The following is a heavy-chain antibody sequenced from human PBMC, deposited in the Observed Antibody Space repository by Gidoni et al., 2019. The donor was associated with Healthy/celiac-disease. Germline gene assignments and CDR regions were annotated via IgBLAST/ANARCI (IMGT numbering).Heavy chain of an antibody. Sequence: QLQLQESGPGLVKPSETLSLTCTVSGGSISSSSYYWGWIRQPPGKGLEWIGSIYYSGSTYYNPSLKSRVTISVDTSKNQFSLKLSSVTAADTVVYYCARDYRKWVMIDYWGQGTLVTVSS. CDR1: GGSISSSSYY. D-gene: IGHD1-26*01. CDR3: ARDYRKWVMIDY. J-gene: IGHJ4*02. CDR2: IYYSGST. V-gene: IGHV4-39*07.